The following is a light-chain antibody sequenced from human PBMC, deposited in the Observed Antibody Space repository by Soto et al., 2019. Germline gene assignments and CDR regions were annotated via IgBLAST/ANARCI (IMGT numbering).Light chain of an antibody. J-gene: IGKJ1*01. Sequence: DIQITQAPSSLSASVGDRVTLTFRASQSVAGYLNWYQQKPGGAPHLLIYAASTLQSGVPSRFSGSGSGTDFKLTISSLQPEDVATYYRQQSYTSSWTFGPGTKVDIK. CDR3: QQSYTSSWT. CDR1: QSVAGY. CDR2: AAS. V-gene: IGKV1-39*01.